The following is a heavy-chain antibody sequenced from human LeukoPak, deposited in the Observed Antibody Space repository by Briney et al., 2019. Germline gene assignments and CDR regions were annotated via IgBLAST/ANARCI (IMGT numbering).Heavy chain of an antibody. CDR2: INPNSGGT. Sequence: ASVKVSFKSSGYTFTGYYMHWVRQAPGQGLEWMGWINPNSGGTNYAQKFQGRVTMTRDTSISTAYMELSRLRSDDTAVYYCARTTWVRYGSGSYYTHYYFDYWGQGTLVTVSS. CDR3: ARTTWVRYGSGSYYTHYYFDY. V-gene: IGHV1-2*02. J-gene: IGHJ4*02. CDR1: GYTFTGYY. D-gene: IGHD3-10*01.